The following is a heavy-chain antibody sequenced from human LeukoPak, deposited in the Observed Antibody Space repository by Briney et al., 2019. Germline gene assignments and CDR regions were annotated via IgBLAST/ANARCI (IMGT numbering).Heavy chain of an antibody. Sequence: PGGSLRLSCAASGFTVSSNYMSWVRQAPGKGLEWVSVIYSGGSTYYADSVKGRFTISRDNSKNTLYLQMNSLRAEDTAVYYCAIYLGYCSSTSCYVRYWGQGTLVTVSS. V-gene: IGHV3-53*01. CDR1: GFTVSSNY. D-gene: IGHD2-2*01. CDR2: IYSGGST. J-gene: IGHJ4*02. CDR3: AIYLGYCSSTSCYVRY.